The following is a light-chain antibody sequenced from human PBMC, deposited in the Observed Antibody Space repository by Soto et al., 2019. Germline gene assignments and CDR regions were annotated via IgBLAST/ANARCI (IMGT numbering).Light chain of an antibody. Sequence: QPVLTQPPSASGTPGQRVTISCSGSSSNIGRNYLYWYQQFSGTAPKLLVYRDNHRPSGVPDRFSGSKSGTSASLAISGLRSEDEADYYCATWDDSLSGVVFGGGTKLTVL. CDR1: SSNIGRNY. CDR2: RDN. CDR3: ATWDDSLSGVV. V-gene: IGLV1-47*01. J-gene: IGLJ2*01.